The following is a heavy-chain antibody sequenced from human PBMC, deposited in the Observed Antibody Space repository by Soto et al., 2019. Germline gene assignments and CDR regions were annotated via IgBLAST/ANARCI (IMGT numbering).Heavy chain of an antibody. Sequence: ASVKVSCKASGYTFTGYYMHWVRQAPGQGLEWMGWINPNSGGTNYAQKFQGRVTMTRDTSISTAYMELSRLRSVDTAVYCCARLIVGATTAAWFDPWGQGTLVTVSS. CDR1: GYTFTGYY. J-gene: IGHJ5*02. V-gene: IGHV1-2*02. D-gene: IGHD1-26*01. CDR3: ARLIVGATTAAWFDP. CDR2: INPNSGGT.